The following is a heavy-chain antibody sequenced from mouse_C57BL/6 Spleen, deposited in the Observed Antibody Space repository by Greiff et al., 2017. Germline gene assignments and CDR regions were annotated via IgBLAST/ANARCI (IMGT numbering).Heavy chain of an antibody. CDR1: GYTFTSYW. D-gene: IGHD3-1*01. CDR3: ARGYDYAMDY. J-gene: IGHJ4*01. Sequence: QVQLQQPGAELVRPGASVKLSCKASGYTFTSYWMHWVKQRPGQGLEWIGVIDPSDSYTNYNQKFKAKATLTVDTSSSTAYMQLSSLTSEDSAVYYCARGYDYAMDYWGQGTSVTVSS. V-gene: IGHV1-59*01. CDR2: IDPSDSYT.